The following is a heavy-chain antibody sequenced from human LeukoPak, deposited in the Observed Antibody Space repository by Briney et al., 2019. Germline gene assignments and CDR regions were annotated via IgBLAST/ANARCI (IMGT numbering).Heavy chain of an antibody. V-gene: IGHV3-23*01. Sequence: GGSLRRSCAGSGFAFSNYGMNGVRQAPGKGLEWVSGITGSGSTTYYADSVKGRFTISRDNSKNTLYLQMNSPRAEDTAAYYCAKDGNWARFETWGQGTLVTVSS. J-gene: IGHJ5*02. CDR2: ITGSGSTT. CDR1: GFAFSNYG. CDR3: AKDGNWARFET. D-gene: IGHD7-27*01.